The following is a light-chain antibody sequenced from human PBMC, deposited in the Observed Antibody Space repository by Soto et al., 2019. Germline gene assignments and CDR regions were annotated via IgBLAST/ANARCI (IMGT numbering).Light chain of an antibody. J-gene: IGKJ3*01. CDR2: KGS. V-gene: IGKV1-5*03. CDR1: QNINKW. Sequence: DIQMTQSPSTLSASIGDRVTITCRASQNINKWLAWYQQKPGKGPNLLIYKGSILQGGVPSRFSGSGSGTEFSLTISSLQPDDLATYYCQQYNSYPPTFGPGTKVDV. CDR3: QQYNSYPPT.